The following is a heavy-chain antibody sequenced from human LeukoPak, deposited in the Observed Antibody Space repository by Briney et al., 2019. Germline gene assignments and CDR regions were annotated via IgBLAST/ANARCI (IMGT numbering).Heavy chain of an antibody. CDR2: IIPILGIA. Sequence: SVKVSCKASGGTFSSYAISWVRRAPGQGLEWMGRIIPILGIANYAQKFQGRVTITADKSTSTAYMELSSLRSEDTAVYYCARSSSGWYEYNFDYWGQGTLVTVSS. D-gene: IGHD6-19*01. CDR3: ARSSSGWYEYNFDY. CDR1: GGTFSSYA. J-gene: IGHJ4*02. V-gene: IGHV1-69*04.